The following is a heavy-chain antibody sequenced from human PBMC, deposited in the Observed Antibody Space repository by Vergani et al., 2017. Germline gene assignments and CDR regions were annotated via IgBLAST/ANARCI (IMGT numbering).Heavy chain of an antibody. CDR2: ISYDGSNK. D-gene: IGHD6-19*01. CDR1: GFTFSSYG. Sequence: VQLVESGGGVVQPGRSLRLSCAASGFTFSSYGMHWVRQAPGKGLEWVAVISYDGSNKYYADSVKGRFTISRDNSENTLYLQMNSLRAEDTAVYYCAKGADSSGWYGAGDYWGQGTLVTVSS. J-gene: IGHJ4*02. V-gene: IGHV3-30*18. CDR3: AKGADSSGWYGAGDY.